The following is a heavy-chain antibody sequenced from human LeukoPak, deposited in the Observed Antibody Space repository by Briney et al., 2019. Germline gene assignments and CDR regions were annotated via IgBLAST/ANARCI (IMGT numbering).Heavy chain of an antibody. D-gene: IGHD6-25*01. Sequence: SETLSLTCTVSGGSISSYYWSWIRQPPGKGLEWIGYIYYSGSTNYNPPLKSRVTISVDTSKNQFSLKLSSVTAADTAVYYCARLQRRAFDYWGQGTLVTVSS. CDR3: ARLQRRAFDY. V-gene: IGHV4-59*08. J-gene: IGHJ4*02. CDR2: IYYSGST. CDR1: GGSISSYY.